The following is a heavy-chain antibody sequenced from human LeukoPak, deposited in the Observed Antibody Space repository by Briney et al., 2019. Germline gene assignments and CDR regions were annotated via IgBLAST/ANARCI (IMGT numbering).Heavy chain of an antibody. Sequence: PSETLSLTCTVSGGSISSYYWSWIRQPAGKGLEWIGRIYTSGSTNYNPSLKSRVTMSVDTSKNQFSLKLSSVTAADTAAYYCAREVYYYDSKGAFDIWGQGTMVTVSS. CDR3: AREVYYYDSKGAFDI. CDR2: IYTSGST. D-gene: IGHD3-22*01. CDR1: GGSISSYY. V-gene: IGHV4-4*07. J-gene: IGHJ3*02.